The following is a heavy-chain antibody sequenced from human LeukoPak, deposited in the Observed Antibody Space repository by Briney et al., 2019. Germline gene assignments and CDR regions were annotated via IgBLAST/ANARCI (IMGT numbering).Heavy chain of an antibody. V-gene: IGHV3-21*01. CDR3: ARDSRVGKQWLVRSAFDI. CDR1: GFTFSNFA. D-gene: IGHD6-19*01. J-gene: IGHJ3*02. Sequence: GGSLRLSCVASGFTFSNFAMSWVRQAPGKGLEWVSSISSSSSYIYYADSVKGRFTISRDNAKNSLYLQMNSLRAEDTAVYYCARDSRVGKQWLVRSAFDIWGQGTMVTVSS. CDR2: ISSSSSYI.